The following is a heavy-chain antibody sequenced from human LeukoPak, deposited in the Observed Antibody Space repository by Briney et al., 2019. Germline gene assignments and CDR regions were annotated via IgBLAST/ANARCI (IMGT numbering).Heavy chain of an antibody. Sequence: SVKVSCKASGYTFTSYAMNWVRQAPGQGLEWMGGIIPIFGTANYAQKFQGRVTITADKSTSTAYMELSSLRSEDTAVYYCARDFWSGPDAFDIWGQGTMVTVSS. J-gene: IGHJ3*02. CDR2: IIPIFGTA. CDR1: GYTFTSYA. V-gene: IGHV1-69*06. D-gene: IGHD3-3*01. CDR3: ARDFWSGPDAFDI.